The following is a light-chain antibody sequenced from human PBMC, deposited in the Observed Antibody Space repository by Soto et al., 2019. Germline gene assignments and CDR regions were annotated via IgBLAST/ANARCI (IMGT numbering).Light chain of an antibody. J-gene: IGLJ2*01. CDR2: EVS. CDR3: SSYAGRNNLV. Sequence: QSVLTQPPSASGSPGQSVTISCTGTSSDVGGYNYVSWYQQHPGKAPKLMIYEVSKRPSGVPDRFSGSKSGNTASLTVSGLKAEDEADYYCSSYAGRNNLVFGGGTKVTVL. CDR1: SSDVGGYNY. V-gene: IGLV2-8*01.